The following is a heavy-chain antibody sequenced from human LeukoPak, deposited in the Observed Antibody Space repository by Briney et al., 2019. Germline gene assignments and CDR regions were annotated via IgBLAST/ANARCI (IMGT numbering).Heavy chain of an antibody. J-gene: IGHJ4*02. CDR2: ISSSSSYI. Sequence: PGGSLRLSCAASGFTFSSYSMNWVRQAPGKGLEWVSSISSSSSYIYYADSVKGRFTISRDNSKNTLYLQMNSLRAEDTAVYYCAKEIYSSGWVLDVGAFDYWGQGTLVTVSS. D-gene: IGHD6-19*01. V-gene: IGHV3-21*01. CDR1: GFTFSSYS. CDR3: AKEIYSSGWVLDVGAFDY.